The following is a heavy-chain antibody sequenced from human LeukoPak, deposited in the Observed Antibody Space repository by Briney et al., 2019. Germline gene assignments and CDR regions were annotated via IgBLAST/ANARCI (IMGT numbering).Heavy chain of an antibody. D-gene: IGHD2-15*01. CDR1: GGSISSSSYY. V-gene: IGHV4-39*01. CDR3: ARHNCSGGSCFDY. CDR2: IYYSGST. Sequence: SETLSLTCTVSGGSISSSSYYWGWIRQPPGKGLEWIGSIYYSGSTYYNPSLKSRVTISVDTSKNQFSLKLSSVTAADTAVYHCARHNCSGGSCFDYWGQGTLVTVSS. J-gene: IGHJ4*02.